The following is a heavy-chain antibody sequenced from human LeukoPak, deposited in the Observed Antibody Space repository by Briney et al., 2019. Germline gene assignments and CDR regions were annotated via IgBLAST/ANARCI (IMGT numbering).Heavy chain of an antibody. Sequence: ASVKVSCKASGYTFTSYDINWVRQATGQGLEWMGWMNPNSGNTGYAQKFQGRVTMTRNTSISTAYMELSSLRSEDTAVYYCARGIGSFLWFGELSSYYFDYWGQGTLVTVSS. J-gene: IGHJ4*02. V-gene: IGHV1-8*01. CDR3: ARGIGSFLWFGELSSYYFDY. CDR1: GYTFTSYD. CDR2: MNPNSGNT. D-gene: IGHD3-10*01.